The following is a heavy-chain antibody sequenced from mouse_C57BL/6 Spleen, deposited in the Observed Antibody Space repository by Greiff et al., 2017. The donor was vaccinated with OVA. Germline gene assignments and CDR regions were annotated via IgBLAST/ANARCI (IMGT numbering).Heavy chain of an antibody. Sequence: EVKLMESGGGLVKPGGSLKLSCAASGFTFSDYGMHWVRQAPEKGLEWVAYISSGSSTIYYADTVKGRFTISRDNAKNTLFLQMTSLRSEDTARYYCARGLWYFDVWGTGTTVTVSS. CDR2: ISSGSSTI. J-gene: IGHJ1*03. CDR3: ARGLWYFDV. V-gene: IGHV5-17*01. CDR1: GFTFSDYG. D-gene: IGHD3-1*01.